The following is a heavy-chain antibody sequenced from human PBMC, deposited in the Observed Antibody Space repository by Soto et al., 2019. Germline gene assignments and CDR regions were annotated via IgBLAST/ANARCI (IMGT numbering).Heavy chain of an antibody. CDR3: TRNLYNTGDFGH. D-gene: IGHD1-20*01. J-gene: IGHJ4*02. Sequence: QVQLMQSGAEVRKPGASVKVSCKASGYTFTDYDINWVRQATGQGLEWLGWMTPKSGYTGYAQKFQGRVTLTRDTPRATAYMELSSLTSEDTAVYYCTRNLYNTGDFGHWGQGTLVTVSS. CDR2: MTPKSGYT. V-gene: IGHV1-8*02. CDR1: GYTFTDYD.